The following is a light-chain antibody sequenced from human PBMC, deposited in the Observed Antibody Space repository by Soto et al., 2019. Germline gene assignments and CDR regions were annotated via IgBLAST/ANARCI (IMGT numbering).Light chain of an antibody. CDR1: QSISTW. CDR2: KAS. Sequence: DIQMTQSPSTLSASVGDRVTITCRASQSISTWLAWYQQKPGKAPKLLIYKASSLESGVPSRFSGSGSGTEFTLTICSLQPGDFATYYCQQYNSYSPTFGQGTKVDI. J-gene: IGKJ1*01. CDR3: QQYNSYSPT. V-gene: IGKV1-5*03.